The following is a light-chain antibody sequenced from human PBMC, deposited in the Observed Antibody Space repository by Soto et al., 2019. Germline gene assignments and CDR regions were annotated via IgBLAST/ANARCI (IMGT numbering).Light chain of an antibody. V-gene: IGKV3D-15*01. CDR3: QQYKSWPMT. CDR2: GAS. Sequence: VLTQAPDTLSVSPGERATLSCRASQAINNNVAWYQLKDGQVPRLLIYGASSRATGIPDRFSGSGSGTEFTLTISSLQPEDYAVYYCQQYKSWPMTFGPGTRLEI. J-gene: IGKJ5*01. CDR1: QAINNN.